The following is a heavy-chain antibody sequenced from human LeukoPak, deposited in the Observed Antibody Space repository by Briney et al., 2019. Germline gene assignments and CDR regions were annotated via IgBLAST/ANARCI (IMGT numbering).Heavy chain of an antibody. D-gene: IGHD3-10*02. J-gene: IGHJ6*04. CDR3: AELGITMIGGV. Sequence: GGSLRLSCAASGFRFNTFWMSWVRQAPGKGLEWVANIKQDGNEKYYADSVKGRFTISRDNAKNSLYLQMNSLRAEDTAVYYCAELGITMIGGVWGKGTTVTISS. V-gene: IGHV3-7*01. CDR1: GFRFNTFW. CDR2: IKQDGNEK.